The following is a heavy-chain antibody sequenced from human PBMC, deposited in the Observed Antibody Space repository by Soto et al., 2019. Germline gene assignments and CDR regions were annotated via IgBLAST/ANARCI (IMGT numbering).Heavy chain of an antibody. D-gene: IGHD6-19*01. J-gene: IGHJ5*02. CDR3: ARVVGGIPVAGSWNWFDP. V-gene: IGHV1-18*01. CDR1: GGTFGSST. Sequence: ASVKVSCKASGGTFGSSTISWVRQAPGQGLEWMGGISTYNGNTNYAQNLQGRVTMTTDISTNTAYMELRSLRSDDTAVYYCARVVGGIPVAGSWNWFDPWGQGTLVTVSS. CDR2: ISTYNGNT.